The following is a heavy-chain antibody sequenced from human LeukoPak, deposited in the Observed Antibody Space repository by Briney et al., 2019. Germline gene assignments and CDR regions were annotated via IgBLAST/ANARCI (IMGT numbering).Heavy chain of an antibody. V-gene: IGHV3-7*03. CDR1: GFTFSSYW. D-gene: IGHD3-3*01. Sequence: GGSLRLSCAPSGFTFSSYWMSWVRQAPGKGLEWVANIKQDGSEKNCVDSVKGRFTISRDNAKNSLYLEMNSLRAEDSAVYYCGASVFWWGQGTLVTVSS. J-gene: IGHJ4*02. CDR3: GASVFW. CDR2: IKQDGSEK.